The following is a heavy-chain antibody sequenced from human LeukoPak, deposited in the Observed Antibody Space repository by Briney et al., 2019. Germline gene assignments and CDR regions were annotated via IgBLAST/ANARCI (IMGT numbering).Heavy chain of an antibody. Sequence: ASVKVSCKASGYTFTSYGISWVRQAPGQGLEWMGWISAYNGNTNYAQKLQGRVTVTTDTSTSTAYMELRSLRSDDTAVYYCARGEYYYGSGSYHDFDYWGQGTLVTVSS. CDR3: ARGEYYYGSGSYHDFDY. CDR1: GYTFTSYG. V-gene: IGHV1-18*01. J-gene: IGHJ4*02. CDR2: ISAYNGNT. D-gene: IGHD3-10*01.